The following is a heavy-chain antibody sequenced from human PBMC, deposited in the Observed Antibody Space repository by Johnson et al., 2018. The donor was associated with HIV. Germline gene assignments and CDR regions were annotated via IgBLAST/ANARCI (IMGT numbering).Heavy chain of an antibody. J-gene: IGHJ3*02. Sequence: QVQLVESGGGLVKPGGSLRLSCAASGFTFSNAWMSWVRQAPGKGLEWVSVISYDGSNKYYADSVKGRFTISRDNSKNTLYLQMNSLRAEDTAVYYCARGDGYRRAFDIWGQGTMVTVSS. CDR2: ISYDGSNK. D-gene: IGHD1-1*01. CDR3: ARGDGYRRAFDI. V-gene: IGHV3-30*03. CDR1: GFTFSNAW.